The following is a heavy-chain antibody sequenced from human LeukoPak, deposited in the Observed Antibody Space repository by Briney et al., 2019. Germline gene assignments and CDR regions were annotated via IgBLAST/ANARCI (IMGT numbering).Heavy chain of an antibody. CDR3: ARGSNLADY. CDR2: INWNGGST. Sequence: GGSLRLSCAASGFTFGSCWMNWVRRAPGKGLEWVSGINWNGGSTGYADSVKGRFTISRDNAKNSLYLQMNSLRAEDTALYHCARGSNLADYWGQGTLVTVSS. V-gene: IGHV3-20*01. J-gene: IGHJ4*02. D-gene: IGHD6-13*01. CDR1: GFTFGSCW.